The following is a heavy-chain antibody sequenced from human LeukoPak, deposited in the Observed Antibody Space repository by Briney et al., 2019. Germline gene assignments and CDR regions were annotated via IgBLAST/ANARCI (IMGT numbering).Heavy chain of an antibody. D-gene: IGHD3-10*01. CDR1: GYTLTELS. CDR3: ATGGVRYYGSGSYYSLYY. J-gene: IGHJ4*02. V-gene: IGHV1-24*01. Sequence: GASVKVSCKVSGYTLTELSMHWVRQAPGKGLEWMGGFDPEDGETIYAQKFQGRVTMTEDTSTDTAYMELSSLRSGDTAVYYCATGGVRYYGSGSYYSLYYWGQGTLVTVSS. CDR2: FDPEDGET.